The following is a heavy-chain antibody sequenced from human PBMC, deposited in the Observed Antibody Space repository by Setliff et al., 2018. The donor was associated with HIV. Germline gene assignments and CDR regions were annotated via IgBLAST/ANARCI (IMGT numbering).Heavy chain of an antibody. CDR1: GYTFNSYG. Sequence: ASVKVSCKPSGYTFNSYGISWVRQAPGQGLEWMGWISPYNGNTIYAEMFQDRVSMTADTSTSTAYMELRSLRSGDTAVYYCARYDDSSGHYWYFDLWGRGTLVTVSS. D-gene: IGHD3-22*01. V-gene: IGHV1-18*01. J-gene: IGHJ2*01. CDR3: ARYDDSSGHYWYFDL. CDR2: ISPYNGNT.